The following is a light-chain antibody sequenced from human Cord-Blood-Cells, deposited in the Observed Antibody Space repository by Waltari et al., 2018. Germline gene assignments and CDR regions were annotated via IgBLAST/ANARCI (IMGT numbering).Light chain of an antibody. CDR2: KAS. Sequence: DIQMTQSPSTLSASVGDRVTITCRARESISSWLAWYQQKPGKAPKLLIYKASSLESGVPSRFSGSGSGTEFTLTISSLQHDDFATYYCQQYNSYITFGQGTRLEIK. V-gene: IGKV1-5*03. CDR1: ESISSW. CDR3: QQYNSYIT. J-gene: IGKJ5*01.